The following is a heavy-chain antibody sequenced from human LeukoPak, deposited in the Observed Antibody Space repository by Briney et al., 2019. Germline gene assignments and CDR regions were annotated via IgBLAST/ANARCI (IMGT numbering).Heavy chain of an antibody. CDR3: ARGNSYGFDY. CDR2: INPNSGGT. J-gene: IGHJ4*02. V-gene: IGHV1-2*06. Sequence: ASVKVSCKASGYTFTGYYIHWVRQAPEQGLEWMGRINPNSGGTNYAQKFQGRVTMTRDTSISTAYMELSSLRSDDTAVYYCARGNSYGFDYWGQGTLVTVSS. D-gene: IGHD5-18*01. CDR1: GYTFTGYY.